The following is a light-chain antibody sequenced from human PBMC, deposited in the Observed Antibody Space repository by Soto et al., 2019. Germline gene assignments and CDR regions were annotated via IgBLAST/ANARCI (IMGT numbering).Light chain of an antibody. CDR1: EGISGW. J-gene: IGKJ1*01. CDR2: AAS. CDR3: QHYNSYSEA. V-gene: IGKV1D-16*01. Sequence: DIQMTQSPSVVSASVGDTVTISCRASEGISGWLAWYQLKPGKAPKLLIYAASSVQRGVPSRFSGRGSGADFTLTISGLQPDDFATYYCQHYNSYSEAFGQGTKVELK.